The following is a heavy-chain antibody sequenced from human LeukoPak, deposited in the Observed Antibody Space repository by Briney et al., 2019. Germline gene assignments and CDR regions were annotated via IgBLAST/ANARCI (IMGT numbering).Heavy chain of an antibody. J-gene: IGHJ5*02. Sequence: SETLSLTCTVSGESISNSRHYWSWIRQPAGKGLEWIGRIYPSGNTNYNPSLKSRVTISIDKSKNHFSLKLTSVTAADTAIYYCARDTYNWNVDAFDPWGQGTLVTVSS. CDR1: GESISNSRHY. CDR2: IYPSGNT. V-gene: IGHV4-61*02. D-gene: IGHD1-20*01. CDR3: ARDTYNWNVDAFDP.